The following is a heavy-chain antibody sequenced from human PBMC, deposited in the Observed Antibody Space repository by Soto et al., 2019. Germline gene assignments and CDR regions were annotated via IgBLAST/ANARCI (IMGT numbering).Heavy chain of an antibody. CDR2: ISSSSSYT. CDR1: GFTFSDYY. CDR3: ARTIAAAGGRRYFDL. V-gene: IGHV3-11*05. J-gene: IGHJ2*01. D-gene: IGHD6-13*01. Sequence: QVQLVESGGGLVKPGGSLRLSCAASGFTFSDYYMSWIRQAPGKGLEWVSYISSSSSYTNYADSVKGRFTISRDNAKNSLYLQMNSLRDEDKAVYHCARTIAAAGGRRYFDLWGRGTLVTVSS.